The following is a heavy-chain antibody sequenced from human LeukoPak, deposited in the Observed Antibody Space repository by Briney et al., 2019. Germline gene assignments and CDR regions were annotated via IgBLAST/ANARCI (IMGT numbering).Heavy chain of an antibody. CDR3: AKDDAWLRFGE. V-gene: IGHV3-23*01. Sequence: GGSLRLSCAASGFTFSSHAMSWVRQAPGKGLEWVSIISGSGDTTYYADSVKGRFTISRDNSKNTLYLEVISLAAEDTAVYYCAKDDAWLRFGEWSQGTLVTVSS. CDR1: GFTFSSHA. CDR2: ISGSGDTT. J-gene: IGHJ4*02. D-gene: IGHD5-12*01.